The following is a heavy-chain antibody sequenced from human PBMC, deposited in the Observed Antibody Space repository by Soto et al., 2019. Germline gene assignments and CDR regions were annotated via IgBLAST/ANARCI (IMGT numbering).Heavy chain of an antibody. Sequence: QVQLQESGPGLVKPSETLSLTCTVSGGSISSYDWSWIRLPPGKGLEWIGYIYYSGSTNYNPSLKSRVTISVDTSKNQFSLKLSSVTAADTAVYYCAREGLTGTVGLYYYYGRDVWGQGTTVPVSS. CDR2: IYYSGST. CDR1: GGSISSYD. J-gene: IGHJ6*02. V-gene: IGHV4-59*01. CDR3: AREGLTGTVGLYYYYGRDV. D-gene: IGHD1-7*01.